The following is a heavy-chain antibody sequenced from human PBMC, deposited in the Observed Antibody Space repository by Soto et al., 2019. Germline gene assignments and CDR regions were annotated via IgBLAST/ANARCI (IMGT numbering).Heavy chain of an antibody. Sequence: QLQLQESGPGLVKPSETLSLTCTVSGGSISNSSYLWGWIRQPPGKGLQWIGSVSHIGSTNYNPSLKSRLTVSVGTSKTQSSLRLNSVTAADTAVYYCSRIAFSGPLTGFDYWGQGILVTVSS. J-gene: IGHJ4*02. D-gene: IGHD3-3*02. CDR3: SRIAFSGPLTGFDY. V-gene: IGHV4-39*01. CDR1: GGSISNSSYL. CDR2: VSHIGST.